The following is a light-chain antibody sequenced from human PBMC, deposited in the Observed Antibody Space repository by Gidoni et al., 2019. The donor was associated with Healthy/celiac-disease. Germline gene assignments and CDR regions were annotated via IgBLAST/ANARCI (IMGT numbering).Light chain of an antibody. V-gene: IGKV4-1*01. Sequence: DIVMTQSPDSLAVSLGERATINCKSSQSVLYSSNNKNYLAWYQQKPGQPPKLLIYWASTRESGVPDRFSGSGSGKDFTLTISSLQAEDVAVYYCQQYYSTSCSFGQGTKLEIK. CDR1: QSVLYSSNNKNY. CDR3: QQYYSTSCS. J-gene: IGKJ2*04. CDR2: WAS.